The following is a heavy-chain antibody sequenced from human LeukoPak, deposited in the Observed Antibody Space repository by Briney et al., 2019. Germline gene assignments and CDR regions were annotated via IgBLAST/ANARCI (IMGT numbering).Heavy chain of an antibody. D-gene: IGHD6-13*01. CDR1: GGSFSGYY. V-gene: IGHV4-34*01. CDR3: ARVGFSSSWYVSYWFDP. J-gene: IGHJ5*02. Sequence: SETLSLTCAVYGGSFSGYYWSWIRQPPRKGLEWTGEIDHSGSTNYNPSLKSRVTISVDTSKNQFSLKLSSVTAADTAVYYCARVGFSSSWYVSYWFDPWGQGTLVTVSS. CDR2: IDHSGST.